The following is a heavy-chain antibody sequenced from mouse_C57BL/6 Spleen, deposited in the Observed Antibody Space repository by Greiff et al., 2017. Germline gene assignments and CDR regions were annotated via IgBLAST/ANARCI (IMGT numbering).Heavy chain of an antibody. V-gene: IGHV2-5*01. CDR3: AKKDYGSSYEENYAMDY. CDR2: IWRGGST. Sequence: QVQLQQSGPGLVQPSQSLSITCTVSGFSLTSYGVHWVRQSPGKGLEWLGVIWRGGSTDYNAAFMSRLSITKDNSKGQVFFKMNSLQADDTAIYYCAKKDYGSSYEENYAMDYWGQGTSVTVSS. CDR1: GFSLTSYG. D-gene: IGHD1-1*01. J-gene: IGHJ4*01.